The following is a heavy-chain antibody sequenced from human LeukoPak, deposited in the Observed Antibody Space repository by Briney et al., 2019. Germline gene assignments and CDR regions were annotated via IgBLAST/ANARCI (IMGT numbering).Heavy chain of an antibody. V-gene: IGHV3-23*01. J-gene: IGHJ4*02. CDR1: GFSFSTSP. CDR3: SGRDSSRSPRAY. Sequence: GGSLRLSCAASGFSFSTSPMSWVRQAPGKGLEWVSGINSNSGDTPYADFAKGRFTISRDNSKNTLYLQMNSLRAEDTGVYYCSGRDSSRSPRAYWGQGTLVSVSS. D-gene: IGHD2-2*01. CDR2: INSNSGDT.